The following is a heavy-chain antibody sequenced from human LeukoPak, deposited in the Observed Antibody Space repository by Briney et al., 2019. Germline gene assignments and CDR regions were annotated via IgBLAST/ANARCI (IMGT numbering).Heavy chain of an antibody. D-gene: IGHD3-22*01. CDR1: GFTFSSYW. Sequence: GGSLRLSCTVSGFTFSSYWMSWVRQAPGKGLEWVSSISSSSSYIYYADSVKGRFTISRDNAKNSLYLQMNSLRAEDTAVYYCARYYYDSSGYYYPLDYWGQGTLVTVSS. CDR2: ISSSSSYI. CDR3: ARYYYDSSGYYYPLDY. J-gene: IGHJ4*02. V-gene: IGHV3-21*01.